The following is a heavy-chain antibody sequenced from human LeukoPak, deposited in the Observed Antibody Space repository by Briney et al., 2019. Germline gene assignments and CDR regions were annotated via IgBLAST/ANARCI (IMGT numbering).Heavy chain of an antibody. D-gene: IGHD6-19*01. V-gene: IGHV4-39*01. J-gene: IGHJ4*02. CDR2: IYYSGST. Sequence: PSETLSLTCTVSGYSISSSSYYWGWIRQPPGKGLEWIGSIYYSGSTYYNPSLKSRVTISVDTSKNQFSLKLSSVTAADTAVYYCARLNSSGGYVFDYWGQGTLVTVSS. CDR1: GYSISSSSYY. CDR3: ARLNSSGGYVFDY.